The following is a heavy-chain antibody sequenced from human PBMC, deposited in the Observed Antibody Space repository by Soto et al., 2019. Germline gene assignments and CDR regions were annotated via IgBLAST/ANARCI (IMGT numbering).Heavy chain of an antibody. J-gene: IGHJ4*02. CDR3: ARAIYYYDSSGYPYYFDY. Sequence: QVQLVQSGAEVKKPGSSVKVSCKASGGTFSSYAISWVRQAPGQGLEWMGGIIPIFGTANYAQKFQGRVTITADESTSTAYMELSSLRSEDTAVYYCARAIYYYDSSGYPYYFDYWGQGTLVTVSS. D-gene: IGHD3-22*01. CDR1: GGTFSSYA. CDR2: IIPIFGTA. V-gene: IGHV1-69*12.